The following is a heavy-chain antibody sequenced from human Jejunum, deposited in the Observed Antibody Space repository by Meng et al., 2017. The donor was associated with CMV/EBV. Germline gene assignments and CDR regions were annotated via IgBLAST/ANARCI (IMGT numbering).Heavy chain of an antibody. CDR3: VRGVSPTEWPLEK. D-gene: IGHD3-3*01. CDR2: IHYSEST. V-gene: IGHV4-59*01. Sequence: TVSGGSISSYYWSWVLQSPGKGLEWLGYIHYSESTKYNPSLESRVTMSLDRSRNQFSLRLSSVTAADTAVYFCVRGVSPTEWPLEKWGQGTLVTVSS. CDR1: GGSISSYY. J-gene: IGHJ4*02.